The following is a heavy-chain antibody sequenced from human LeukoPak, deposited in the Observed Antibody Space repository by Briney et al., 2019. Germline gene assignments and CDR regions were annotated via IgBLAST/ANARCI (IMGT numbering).Heavy chain of an antibody. J-gene: IGHJ5*02. CDR3: ARGSIAARPGSWFDP. CDR2: TYYSGST. CDR1: GGSISSYY. V-gene: IGHV4-59*01. D-gene: IGHD6-6*01. Sequence: SETLSLTCTVSGGSISSYYWSWIRQPPGKGLEWIGYTYYSGSTNYNPSLKSRVTISVDTSKNQFSLKLSSVTAADTAVYYCARGSIAARPGSWFDPWGQRTLVTVSS.